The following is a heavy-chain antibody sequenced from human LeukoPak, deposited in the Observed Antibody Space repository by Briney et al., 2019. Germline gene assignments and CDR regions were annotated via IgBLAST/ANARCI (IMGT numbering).Heavy chain of an antibody. Sequence: GGSLRLSCAASGFTFSSYAMSWVRQAPGKGLEWVSAISGSGGSTYYAESVKGRFTISRDNSKNTLYLQMNSLRAEDTAVYYCAKEVAKGSGSHPAYWGQGTLVTVSS. D-gene: IGHD3-10*01. J-gene: IGHJ4*02. CDR3: AKEVAKGSGSHPAY. CDR2: ISGSGGST. CDR1: GFTFSSYA. V-gene: IGHV3-23*01.